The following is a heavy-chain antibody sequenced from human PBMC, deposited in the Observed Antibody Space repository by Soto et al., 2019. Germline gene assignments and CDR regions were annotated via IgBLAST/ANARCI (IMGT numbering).Heavy chain of an antibody. V-gene: IGHV1-46*02. Sequence: QVLLVQSGAEVKKPGASVKLSCKASGYTFNSYYLHWVRQAPGQGLERMGIISPSGGATSYAQKFQGRVTMTSDTSTSTVYMELSSLRSEDTAIYYCARLSVGATTGVDYWGQGTLVTVSS. CDR2: ISPSGGAT. D-gene: IGHD1-26*01. CDR1: GYTFNSYY. J-gene: IGHJ4*02. CDR3: ARLSVGATTGVDY.